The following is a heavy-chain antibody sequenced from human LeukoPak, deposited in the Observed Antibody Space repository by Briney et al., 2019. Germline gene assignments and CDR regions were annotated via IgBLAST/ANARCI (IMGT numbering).Heavy chain of an antibody. CDR3: ARSGYCTSTSCYLGWLDP. J-gene: IGHJ5*02. Sequence: SETLSLTCTVSGGSISSYYWGWIRQPPGKGLEWIGNIYFSGSTNYSPSLKSRVTISVDTSKNQFSLKLTSVTAADTAVYYCARSGYCTSTSCYLGWLDPWGQGTLVTVSS. CDR2: IYFSGST. D-gene: IGHD2-2*01. CDR1: GGSISSYY. V-gene: IGHV4-39*01.